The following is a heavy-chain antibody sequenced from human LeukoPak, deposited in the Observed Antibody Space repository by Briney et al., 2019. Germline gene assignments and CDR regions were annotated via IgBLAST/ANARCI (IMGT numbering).Heavy chain of an antibody. Sequence: PSETLSLTCTVSGGSSTSENFYWSWIRQAAGKGLEWIGRVYSSGRTDYNPSLKSRLTISVDTSNSQFSLKLSSVTAADTAVYYCARHGQGASDYWGQGTLVTVSS. V-gene: IGHV4-61*02. D-gene: IGHD3-16*01. CDR3: ARHGQGASDY. CDR2: VYSSGRT. CDR1: GGSSTSENFY. J-gene: IGHJ4*02.